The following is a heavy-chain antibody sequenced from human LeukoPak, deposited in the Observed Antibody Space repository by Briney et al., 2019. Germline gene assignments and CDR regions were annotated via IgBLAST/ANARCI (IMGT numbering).Heavy chain of an antibody. D-gene: IGHD5-12*01. Sequence: ASVKVSCKASGYTFTSYGISWVRQAPGQGLEWMGWISAYNGNTNYAQKLQGRATMTTDTSTSTAYMELRSLRSDDTAVYYCARGYADGYNLYYYYYGMDVWGQGTTVTVSS. CDR3: ARGYADGYNLYYYYYGMDV. J-gene: IGHJ6*02. CDR2: ISAYNGNT. V-gene: IGHV1-18*01. CDR1: GYTFTSYG.